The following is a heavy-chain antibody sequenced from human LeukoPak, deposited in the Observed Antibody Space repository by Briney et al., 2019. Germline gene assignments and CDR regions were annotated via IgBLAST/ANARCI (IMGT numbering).Heavy chain of an antibody. CDR3: ARGLGYSYVHRGLDY. J-gene: IGHJ4*02. CDR2: INHSGST. D-gene: IGHD5-18*01. V-gene: IGHV4-34*01. CDR1: GGSFSGYY. Sequence: SETLSLTCAVYGGSFSGYYWSWIRQPPGKGLEWIGEINHSGSTNYNPSLKSRVTISVDTSKNQFSLKLSSVTAADTAVYYCARGLGYSYVHRGLDYWGQGTLVTVSS.